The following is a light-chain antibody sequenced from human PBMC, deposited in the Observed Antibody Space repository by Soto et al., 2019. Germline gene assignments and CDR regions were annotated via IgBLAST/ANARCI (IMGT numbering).Light chain of an antibody. CDR3: QQCHRYLT. CDR2: GAS. CDR1: ESMSNC. J-gene: IGKJ1*01. Sequence: DIQMTQSPSTLSASVGDRVTITCRASESMSNCLAWYQQKPRKAPKLLISGASSLQSGIPSRFSGIASGTEFTLNISSLQPDAIATYYCQQCHRYLTFGQGTKVDIK. V-gene: IGKV1-5*01.